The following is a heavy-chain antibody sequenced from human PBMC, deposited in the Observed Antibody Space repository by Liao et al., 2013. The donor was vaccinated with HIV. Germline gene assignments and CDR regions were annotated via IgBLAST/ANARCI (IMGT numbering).Heavy chain of an antibody. Sequence: QVHLQESGPGLVKPSETLSLLCNVSGESINTYYWSWIRQPAGKGLEWIGEINHSGSTNYNPSLKSRVTISVDTSKNQFSLKLNSVTAADTAVYYCARGSRLRLGLVDYWGQGTLVTVSS. CDR3: ARGSRLRLGLVDY. V-gene: IGHV4-59*12. CDR1: GESINTYY. D-gene: IGHD3-16*01. J-gene: IGHJ4*02. CDR2: INHSGST.